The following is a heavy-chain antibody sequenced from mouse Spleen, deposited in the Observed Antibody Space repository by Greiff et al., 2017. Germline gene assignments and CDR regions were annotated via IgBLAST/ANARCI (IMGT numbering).Heavy chain of an antibody. V-gene: IGHV1-39*01. CDR3: ARKGLLRNYAMDY. D-gene: IGHD1-1*01. CDR1: GYSFTDYI. J-gene: IGHJ4*01. CDR2: INPYYGST. Sequence: EVQLQQTGPELVKPGASVKISCKASGYSFTDYIMLWVKQSHGKSLEWIGNINPYYGSTSYNLKFKGKATLTVDKSSSTAYMQLNSLTSEDSAVYYCARKGLLRNYAMDYWGQGTSVTVSS.